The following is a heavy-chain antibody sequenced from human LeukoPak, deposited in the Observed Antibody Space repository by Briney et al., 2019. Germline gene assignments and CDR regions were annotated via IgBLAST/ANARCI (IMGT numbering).Heavy chain of an antibody. J-gene: IGHJ4*02. D-gene: IGHD5-18*01. V-gene: IGHV3-23*01. CDR2: LSGSGVTT. CDR1: GFTFTSYA. CDR3: AKSLSGSGYSYGYDY. Sequence: GGSMRLSCAASGFTFTSYAMSWVRQAPGEGLEWVSALSGSGVTTYYADSVKGRFTISRDNSKNTLYLQMNRLRAEDTAVYYCAKSLSGSGYSYGYDYWGQGTLVTVSS.